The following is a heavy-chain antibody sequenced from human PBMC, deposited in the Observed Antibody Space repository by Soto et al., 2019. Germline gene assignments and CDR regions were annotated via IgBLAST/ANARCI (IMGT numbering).Heavy chain of an antibody. D-gene: IGHD4-4*01. CDR3: AKSPYSNYAYGMDV. CDR1: GFTFSSHS. CDR2: ISISRSYI. Sequence: GGSLRRACAASGFTFSSHSMNWVRQAPGTGLEWVSSISISRSYIYYADSVKGRFTISRAKAKNSLYLQMSSLRGADTSLYYCAKSPYSNYAYGMDVWGQGTTVTVSS. V-gene: IGHV3-21*04. J-gene: IGHJ6*02.